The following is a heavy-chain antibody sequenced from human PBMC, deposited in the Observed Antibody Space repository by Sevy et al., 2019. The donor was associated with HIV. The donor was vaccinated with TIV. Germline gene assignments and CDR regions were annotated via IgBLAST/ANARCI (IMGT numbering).Heavy chain of an antibody. D-gene: IGHD3-22*01. CDR3: VRDFNGYSDY. CDR2: ISDTGTST. CDR1: GFTFRTFA. J-gene: IGHJ4*02. Sequence: GGSLRLSCAASGFTFRTFAMSWVRQAPGKGLQWVSSISDTGTSTYYADSVEGRFTISRDNSKKTLYLQMNSLRADDTAVYYCVRDFNGYSDYWGQGTLVTVSS. V-gene: IGHV3-23*01.